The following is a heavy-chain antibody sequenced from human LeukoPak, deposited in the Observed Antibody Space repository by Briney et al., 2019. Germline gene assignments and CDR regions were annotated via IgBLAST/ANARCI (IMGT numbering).Heavy chain of an antibody. Sequence: SVKVSCKASGGTFSSYAISWVRQAPGQGLGWMGRIIPIFGTANYAQKFQGRVTITTDESTSTAYMELSSLRSEDTAVYYCAVTGLYNYYYYYYMDVWGKGTTVTVSS. D-gene: IGHD7-27*01. J-gene: IGHJ6*03. CDR1: GGTFSSYA. CDR3: AVTGLYNYYYYYYMDV. CDR2: IIPIFGTA. V-gene: IGHV1-69*05.